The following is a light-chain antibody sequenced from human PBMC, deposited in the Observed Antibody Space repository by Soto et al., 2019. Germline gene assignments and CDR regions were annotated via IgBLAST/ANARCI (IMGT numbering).Light chain of an antibody. CDR1: RHDICAYDY. J-gene: IGLJ2*01. V-gene: IGLV2-14*01. CDR3: KSYTNSSAVV. Sequence: QYGLTQPASLSGSPGQSITISCAGTRHDICAYDYVSWYQQHPGNAPKLLVYEVTNRPSGVSDRFSGSKSGNTASLTISGLQAEDEADYYCKSYTNSSAVVFGGGTKVTV. CDR2: EVT.